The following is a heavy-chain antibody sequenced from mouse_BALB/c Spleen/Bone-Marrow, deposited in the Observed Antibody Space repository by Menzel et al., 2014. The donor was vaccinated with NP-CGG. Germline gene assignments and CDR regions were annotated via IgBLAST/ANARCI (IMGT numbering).Heavy chain of an antibody. D-gene: IGHD1-1*01. J-gene: IGHJ3*01. CDR1: GFTFSDYY. Sequence: EVMLVESGGGLVKPGGSLKLSCAASGFTFSDYYMYWVRQTPEKRLEWVATISDGGSCTYYPDSVKGRFTISRDNAKNNLYLQMSSLKSEDTAMYYCVLRWFAYWGQGTLVTVSA. V-gene: IGHV5-4*02. CDR2: ISDGGSCT. CDR3: VLRWFAY.